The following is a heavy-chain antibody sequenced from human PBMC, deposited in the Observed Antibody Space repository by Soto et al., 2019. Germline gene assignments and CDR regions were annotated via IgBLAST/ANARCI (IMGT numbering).Heavy chain of an antibody. Sequence: QVQLLQSGAEVKRPGASVKVSCKASGYTFTNYGITWVRQAPGQGLEWMGWIGPYNGNTHYTQRLQGRVTMTTDTSTSTAYMELRVLRSDDTAVYYGARVRQLVGYFYYYRDVWGTGTTVTVSS. CDR1: GYTFTNYG. CDR2: IGPYNGNT. J-gene: IGHJ6*03. D-gene: IGHD6-6*01. CDR3: ARVRQLVGYFYYYRDV. V-gene: IGHV1-18*01.